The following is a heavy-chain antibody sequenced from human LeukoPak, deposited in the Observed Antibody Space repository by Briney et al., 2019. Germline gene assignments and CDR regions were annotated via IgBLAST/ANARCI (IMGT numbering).Heavy chain of an antibody. CDR2: INPNNGGA. J-gene: IGHJ3*02. CDR1: GYTFTGYY. V-gene: IGHV1-2*06. Sequence: ASVKVSCKASGYTFTGYYIHWVRQAPGQGLDWMGRINPNNGGANYAQKFQGRVTMTRDMSMSTAYMELSRLRSDDTAVYYCAGEDNSSGYRPFDIWGQGTMVTVPS. CDR3: AGEDNSSGYRPFDI. D-gene: IGHD3-22*01.